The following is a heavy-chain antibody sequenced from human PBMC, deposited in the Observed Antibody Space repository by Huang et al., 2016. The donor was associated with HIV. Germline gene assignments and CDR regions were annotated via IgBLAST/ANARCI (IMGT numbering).Heavy chain of an antibody. CDR3: VKETVQWLVTY. CDR2: IYYDGSNK. Sequence: QVQVVESGGGVVQPGGSLSLSCAASGFTSSSHGMHWVRQAPGMGLEWVAFIYYDGSNKYFADSVKGRFTMSRDNSKNALYLQMNSLRGEDTAVYYCVKETVQWLVTYWGQGTLVTVSS. CDR1: GFTSSSHG. V-gene: IGHV3-30*02. J-gene: IGHJ4*02. D-gene: IGHD6-19*01.